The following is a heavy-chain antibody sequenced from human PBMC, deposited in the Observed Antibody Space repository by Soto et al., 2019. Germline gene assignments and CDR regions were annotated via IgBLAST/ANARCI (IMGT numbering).Heavy chain of an antibody. CDR1: GFTVSSNY. J-gene: IGHJ6*02. Sequence: GGSLRLSCAASGFTVSSNYMRWVRQAPGKGLEWVSVIYSGGSTYYADSVKGRFTISRDNCKNTLYLQMNSLRAEDTAVYYCARDGDSSSSFDYYGMDVWGQGTTVTVSS. CDR2: IYSGGST. CDR3: ARDGDSSSSFDYYGMDV. D-gene: IGHD6-6*01. V-gene: IGHV3-66*01.